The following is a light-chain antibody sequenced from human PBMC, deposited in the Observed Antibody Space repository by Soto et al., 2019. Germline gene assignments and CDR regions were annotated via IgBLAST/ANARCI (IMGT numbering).Light chain of an antibody. Sequence: SYELTQPPSVSVAPGKTARITCGGNNLGSKSVHWYQQKPGQAPVLVIYYDSDRPSGIPERFSGSNSGNTATLTISRVEAGDEADYYCQVWDSSNDHWVFGGGTKLTVL. V-gene: IGLV3-21*04. CDR3: QVWDSSNDHWV. J-gene: IGLJ3*02. CDR1: NLGSKS. CDR2: YDS.